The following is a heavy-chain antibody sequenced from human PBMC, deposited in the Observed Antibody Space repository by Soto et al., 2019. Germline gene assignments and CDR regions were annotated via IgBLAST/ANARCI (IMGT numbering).Heavy chain of an antibody. J-gene: IGHJ6*03. V-gene: IGHV4-31*03. CDR3: AREVVPATVDFYYYYIDF. CDR1: GGFISSGDYY. CDR2: IEHSRSS. Sequence: QVQLQESGPGLVKPSQTLSLTCTVSGGFISSGDYYWNWIRQLPGKGLEWIGYIEHSRSSFYNPSLKGRVALAFDTSKNQFSLKLNSVTAADTAVYYCAREVVPATVDFYYYYIDFWGKGTTVTVSS. D-gene: IGHD2-2*01.